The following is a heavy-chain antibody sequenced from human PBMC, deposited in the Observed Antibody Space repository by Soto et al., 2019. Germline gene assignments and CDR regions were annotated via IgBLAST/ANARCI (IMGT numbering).Heavy chain of an antibody. CDR2: IYWDDDK. CDR3: AHRSSGSGYDQYYFDY. CDR1: GFSLSTSGVG. V-gene: IGHV2-5*02. Sequence: QITLKESGPTLVKPTQTLTLTCTFSGFSLSTSGVGVGWIRQPPGKALEWLALIYWDDDKRYSPSLKSRLTIPKETSKNQVVLTMTNMDPVDTATYYCAHRSSGSGYDQYYFDYWGQGTLVTVSS. J-gene: IGHJ4*02. D-gene: IGHD5-12*01.